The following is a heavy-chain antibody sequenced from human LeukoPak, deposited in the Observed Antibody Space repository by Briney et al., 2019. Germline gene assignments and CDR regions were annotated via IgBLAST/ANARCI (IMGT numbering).Heavy chain of an antibody. CDR3: ARGAPGIAVAGTGNTFLPWFDP. CDR2: IIPIFGTA. V-gene: IGHV1-69*06. CDR1: GGTFSSYA. D-gene: IGHD6-19*01. J-gene: IGHJ5*02. Sequence: SVKVSCKASGGTFSSYAISWVRQAPGQGLEWMGGIIPIFGTANYAQKFQGRVTITADKSTSTAYMELSSLRSEDTAVYYCARGAPGIAVAGTGNTFLPWFDPWGQGTLVTVSS.